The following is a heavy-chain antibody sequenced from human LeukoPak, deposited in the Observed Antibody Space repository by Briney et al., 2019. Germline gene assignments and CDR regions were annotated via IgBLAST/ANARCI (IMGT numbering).Heavy chain of an antibody. CDR1: GYPFTSCY. D-gene: IGHD1-26*01. J-gene: IGHJ5*02. Sequence: ASVKVSCKASGYPFTSCYVHFVRQAPGQGLVWMGIINPSDGGTTYAQKFQGRVTMTRDTSTTTVYMELSRLRSDDTAVYYCARGGVVGATDWFDPWGQGTLVTVSS. CDR2: INPSDGGT. CDR3: ARGGVVGATDWFDP. V-gene: IGHV1-46*01.